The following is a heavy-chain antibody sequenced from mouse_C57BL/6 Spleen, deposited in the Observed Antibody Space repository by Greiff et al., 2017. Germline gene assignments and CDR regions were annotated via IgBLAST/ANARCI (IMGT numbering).Heavy chain of an antibody. V-gene: IGHV1-82*01. CDR3: ASGLDY. Sequence: QVQLQQSGPELVKPVASVKISCKASGYAFSSSWMNWVKQRPGKGLEWIGRIYPGDGDTNYNGKFKGKATLTADKSSSTAYMQLSSLTSEDSAVYFCASGLDYWGQGTTLTVSS. J-gene: IGHJ2*01. CDR2: IYPGDGDT. CDR1: GYAFSSSW.